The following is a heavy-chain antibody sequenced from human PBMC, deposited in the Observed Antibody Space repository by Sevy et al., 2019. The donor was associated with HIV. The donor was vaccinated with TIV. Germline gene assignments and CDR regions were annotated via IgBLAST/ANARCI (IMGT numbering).Heavy chain of an antibody. D-gene: IGHD6-13*01. J-gene: IGHJ4*02. CDR3: AKNTAAAGTGGFDY. CDR2: ISFDGSNK. CDR1: GLIFSHYG. V-gene: IGHV3-30*02. Sequence: GGSLRLSCAASGLIFSHYGMHWVRQAPGKGLEWVAFISFDGSNKYYVDSVKGRFTISRDNSKNTLYLQMNSLRTEDTALYYCAKNTAAAGTGGFDYWGQGTLVTVS.